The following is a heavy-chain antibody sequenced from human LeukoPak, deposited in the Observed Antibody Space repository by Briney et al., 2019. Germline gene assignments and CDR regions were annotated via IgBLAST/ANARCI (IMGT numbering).Heavy chain of an antibody. CDR1: GGSISSYY. V-gene: IGHV4-59*01. Sequence: SETLSLTCTVSGGSISSYYWSWIRQPPGKGLEWIGYIYYSGSTNYNPSLKSRVTISVDTSKNQFSLKLSSVTAADTAVYYCARDQKGFWFDPWGQGILVTVSS. CDR2: IYYSGST. CDR3: ARDQKGFWFDP. J-gene: IGHJ5*02.